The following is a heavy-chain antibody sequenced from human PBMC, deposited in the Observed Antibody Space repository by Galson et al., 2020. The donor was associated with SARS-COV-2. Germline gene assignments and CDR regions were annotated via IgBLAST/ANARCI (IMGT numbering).Heavy chain of an antibody. CDR2: IYYSGST. V-gene: IGHV4-30-4*01. Sequence: SETLSLTCIVSGGSISSGDYYWSWIRQPPGKGLEWIGYIYYSGSTYYNPSLKSRVTISVDTSKNQFSLKLSSVTAADTAVYYCARSPAASVLVVYVTPRYWFDPWGQGTLVTVSS. CDR1: GGSISSGDYY. CDR3: ARSPAASVLVVYVTPRYWFDP. D-gene: IGHD2-8*02. J-gene: IGHJ5*02.